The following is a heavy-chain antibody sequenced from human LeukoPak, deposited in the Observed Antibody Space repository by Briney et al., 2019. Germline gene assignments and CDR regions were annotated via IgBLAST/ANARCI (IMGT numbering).Heavy chain of an antibody. CDR1: GFTFSSYS. D-gene: IGHD3-22*01. CDR3: TRIFYYGTRGYYPDF. Sequence: GGSLRLSCAASGFTFSSYSMHWVRQAPGKGLEWVSYISSSSSTIYYADSVKGRFTISRDNAKNSLYLQMNSLTTEDTAVYYCTRIFYYGTRGYYPDFWGQGTLVTVSS. CDR2: ISSSSSTI. J-gene: IGHJ4*02. V-gene: IGHV3-48*01.